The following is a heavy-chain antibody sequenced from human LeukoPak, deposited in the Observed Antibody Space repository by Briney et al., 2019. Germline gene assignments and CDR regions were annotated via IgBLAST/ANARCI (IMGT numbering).Heavy chain of an antibody. CDR1: GFTFSSYA. D-gene: IGHD5-12*01. J-gene: IGHJ5*02. CDR2: IYSGGST. CDR3: ARMGSGYDYYGLVNWFDP. Sequence: GRSLRLSCAASGFTFSSYAMHWVRQAPGKGLEWVSVIYSGGSTYYADSVKGRFTISRDNSKNTLYLQMNSLRAEDTAVYYCARMGSGYDYYGLVNWFDPWGQGTLVTVSS. V-gene: IGHV3-53*01.